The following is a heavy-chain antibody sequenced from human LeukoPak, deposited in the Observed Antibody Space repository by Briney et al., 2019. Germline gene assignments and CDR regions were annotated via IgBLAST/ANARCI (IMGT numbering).Heavy chain of an antibody. CDR3: ARSRPYYYDSSGYNDY. J-gene: IGHJ4*02. CDR2: INLNSGAT. D-gene: IGHD3-22*01. CDR1: GFTFTDYY. V-gene: IGHV1-2*02. Sequence: ASVKVSCKASGFTFTDYYMHWVRQAPGQGLEWMGWINLNSGATGSAQKFQGRVTMTRDTSISTAYMELSRLRSDDTAVYYCARSRPYYYDSSGYNDYWGQGTLVTVSS.